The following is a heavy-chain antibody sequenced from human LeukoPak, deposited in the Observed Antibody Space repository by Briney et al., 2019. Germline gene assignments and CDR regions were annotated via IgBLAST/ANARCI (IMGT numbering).Heavy chain of an antibody. D-gene: IGHD3-22*01. Sequence: GGSLRLSCAASGFTFSTHVMNWVRQAPGKGLEWVSYITRSGTTIYYADSVKGRFTISRDNAKNSLYLQMNSLRDEDTAVYYCARGGNIGYDYNAFDIWGQGAMVTVSS. CDR2: ITRSGTTI. J-gene: IGHJ3*02. CDR3: ARGGNIGYDYNAFDI. V-gene: IGHV3-48*03. CDR1: GFTFSTHV.